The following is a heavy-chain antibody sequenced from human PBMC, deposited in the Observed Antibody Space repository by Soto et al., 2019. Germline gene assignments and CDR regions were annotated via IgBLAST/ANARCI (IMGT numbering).Heavy chain of an antibody. CDR2: ISAYNGNT. CDR1: GYTFTSYG. J-gene: IGHJ6*03. Sequence: ASVKVSCKASGYTFTSYGISWVREGPGQGLEWMGWISAYNGNTNYAQKLQGRVTMTTDTSTSTAYMELRSLRSDDTAVYYCARDYLDYDFWSGYYSGGVSSMDVWGKGTTVTVSS. V-gene: IGHV1-18*01. D-gene: IGHD3-3*01. CDR3: ARDYLDYDFWSGYYSGGVSSMDV.